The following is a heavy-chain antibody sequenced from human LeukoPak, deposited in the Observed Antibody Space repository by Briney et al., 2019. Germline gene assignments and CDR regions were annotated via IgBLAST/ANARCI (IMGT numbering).Heavy chain of an antibody. CDR3: ARVIDGYRFDP. Sequence: SETLSLTSTVSDGSPTNYHWTWSRESPGNAPEYIGDIYNIETTNYNPSLKSRVTESVDMSKRPISLRLISVTAADTAVYYCARVIDGYRFDPWGQGILVTVSS. J-gene: IGHJ5*02. CDR1: DGSPTNYH. V-gene: IGHV4-59*01. CDR2: IYNIETT. D-gene: IGHD5-18*01.